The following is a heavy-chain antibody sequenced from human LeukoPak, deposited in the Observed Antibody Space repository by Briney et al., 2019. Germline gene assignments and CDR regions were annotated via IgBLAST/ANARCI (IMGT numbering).Heavy chain of an antibody. V-gene: IGHV3-48*03. D-gene: IGHD4-17*01. CDR3: SRLGRGDYGHYSSYWYLDL. Sequence: GGSLRLSCAGSGFTLSSYYFIWVRQAPGKGLEWVSNIISSSRASYYADSERGGSTISSDNDKNLSYMQLNSLTAEDAGVYYCSRLGRGDYGHYSSYWYLDLWGRGTLVTVSS. CDR1: GFTLSSYY. J-gene: IGHJ2*01. CDR2: IISSSRAS.